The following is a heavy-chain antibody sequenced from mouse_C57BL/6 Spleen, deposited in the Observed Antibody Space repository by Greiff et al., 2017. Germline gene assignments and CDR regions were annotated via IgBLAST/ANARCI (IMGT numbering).Heavy chain of an antibody. J-gene: IGHJ4*01. Sequence: QVQLQQPGAELVRPGSSVKLSCKASGYTFTSYWMHWVKQRPIQGLEWIGNIDPSDSETHYNQKFKDKATLTVDKSSSTAYMQLSSLTSEDSAVYYCARGGSSSCAMGYWGQGTSVTVSS. CDR2: IDPSDSET. CDR3: ARGGSSSCAMGY. V-gene: IGHV1-52*01. D-gene: IGHD1-1*01. CDR1: GYTFTSYW.